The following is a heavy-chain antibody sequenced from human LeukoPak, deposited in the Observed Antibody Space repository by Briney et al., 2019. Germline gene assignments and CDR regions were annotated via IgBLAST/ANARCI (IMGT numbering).Heavy chain of an antibody. CDR2: ISSDGSVI. CDR1: AVPFTASW. D-gene: IGHD4-11*01. Sequence: PGGSLRLSCAASAVPFTASWMHWVRQAPGKGLAWVSHISSDGSVIVYADSVKGRFTISRDNAKNMLYLQMNSLRVDDTAVHYCAIDRHYTMNIWGQGTTVTVSS. J-gene: IGHJ6*02. V-gene: IGHV3-74*01. CDR3: AIDRHYTMNI.